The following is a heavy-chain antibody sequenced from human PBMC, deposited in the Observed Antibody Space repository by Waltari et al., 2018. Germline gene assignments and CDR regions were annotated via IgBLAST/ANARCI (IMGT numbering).Heavy chain of an antibody. Sequence: QVQLVESGGGVVQPGRSLRLSCAASGFTFSSYGLHWVRQAPGKGLEWVAVIWYDGSNKYYADSVKGRFTISRDNSKNTLYLQMNSLRAEDTAVYYCARALWIQLWLQDWGQGTLVTVSS. J-gene: IGHJ4*02. CDR3: ARALWIQLWLQD. D-gene: IGHD5-18*01. CDR2: IWYDGSNK. V-gene: IGHV3-33*01. CDR1: GFTFSSYG.